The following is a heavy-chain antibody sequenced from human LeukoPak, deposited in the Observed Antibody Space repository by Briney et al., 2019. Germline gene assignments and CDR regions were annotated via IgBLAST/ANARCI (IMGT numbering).Heavy chain of an antibody. J-gene: IGHJ4*02. V-gene: IGHV3-33*01. CDR1: GFTFSSYG. D-gene: IGHD3-22*01. Sequence: HPGGSLRLSCAASGFTFSSYGMHWVRQAPGKGLEWVAVIWYDGSNKYYADSVKGRFTISRDNSKNTLYLQMNSLRAEDTAVYYCARDGDSSGYLDYWGRGTLVTVSS. CDR2: IWYDGSNK. CDR3: ARDGDSSGYLDY.